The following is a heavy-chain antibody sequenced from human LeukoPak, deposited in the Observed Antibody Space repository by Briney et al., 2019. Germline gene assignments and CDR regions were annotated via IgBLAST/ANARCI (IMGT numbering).Heavy chain of an antibody. Sequence: GGSLRLSCAASGFTFSSYAMSWVRQAPGKGLEWVSAISGSGGSTYYTDSVKGRFTISRDNSKNTLYLQMNSLRAEDTAVYYCAKDRDDFWSGYSDYWGQGTLVTVSS. V-gene: IGHV3-23*01. J-gene: IGHJ4*02. CDR2: ISGSGGST. CDR3: AKDRDDFWSGYSDY. CDR1: GFTFSSYA. D-gene: IGHD3-3*01.